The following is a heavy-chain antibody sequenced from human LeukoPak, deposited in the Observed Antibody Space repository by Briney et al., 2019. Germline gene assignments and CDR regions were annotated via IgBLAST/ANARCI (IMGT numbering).Heavy chain of an antibody. J-gene: IGHJ4*02. CDR1: GFIFTKYG. V-gene: IGHV1-18*01. Sequence: ASVKVSCKASGFIFTKYGISWVRQAPGQGLEWVGWISGYNGDTNYAQKLQGRVTMTTDTSTSTAYMELRSLRSDDTAVYYCAREGLGELTLDCWGQGTLVTVSS. CDR3: AREGLGELTLDC. D-gene: IGHD3-16*01. CDR2: ISGYNGDT.